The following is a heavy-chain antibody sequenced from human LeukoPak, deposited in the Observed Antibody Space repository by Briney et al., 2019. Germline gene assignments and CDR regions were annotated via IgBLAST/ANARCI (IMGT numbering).Heavy chain of an antibody. J-gene: IGHJ4*02. CDR2: IRSKANSYAT. CDR1: GFTFSGSA. CDR3: TRLGYYYGSGSPNQY. Sequence: GGSLRLSCAASGFTFSGSAMHWVRQASGKGLKWVGRIRSKANSYATAYAASVKGRFTISRDDSKNTAYLQMNSLKTEDTAVYYCTRLGYYYGSGSPNQYWGQGTLVTVSS. V-gene: IGHV3-73*01. D-gene: IGHD3-10*01.